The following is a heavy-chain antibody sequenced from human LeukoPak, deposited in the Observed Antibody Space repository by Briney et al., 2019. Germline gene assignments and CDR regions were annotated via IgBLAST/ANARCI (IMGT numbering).Heavy chain of an antibody. Sequence: ASVKVSCKASGYTFTSYGISWVRQAPGQGLEWMGWISAYNGNTNYAQKLQGRVTITTDTSTSTAYMELRSLRSDDTAVYYCARDRVATNPYWYFDLWGRGTLVTVSS. V-gene: IGHV1-18*01. CDR1: GYTFTSYG. D-gene: IGHD5-12*01. J-gene: IGHJ2*01. CDR3: ARDRVATNPYWYFDL. CDR2: ISAYNGNT.